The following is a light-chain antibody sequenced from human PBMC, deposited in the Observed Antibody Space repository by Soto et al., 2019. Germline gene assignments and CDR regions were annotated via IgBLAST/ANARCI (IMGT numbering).Light chain of an antibody. CDR3: QQYGGSPGT. CDR2: DAS. J-gene: IGKJ1*01. V-gene: IGKV1-9*01. Sequence: DIQMTQSPSSLSASVGDRVTITCRASQDSTKYLAWYQQKPGKAPNLLIYDASTLHSGDPSRFSGSGSGTDFTLTISRLESEDFAVHYCQQYGGSPGTFGQGTKVDIK. CDR1: QDSTKY.